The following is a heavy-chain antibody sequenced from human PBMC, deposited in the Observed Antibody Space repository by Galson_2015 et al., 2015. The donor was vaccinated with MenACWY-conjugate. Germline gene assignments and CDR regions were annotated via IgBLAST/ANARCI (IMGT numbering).Heavy chain of an antibody. Sequence: SLRLSCAASGFTFSSYGMHWVRQAPGKGLEWVAVIWYDGSNKYYADSVKGRLTISRDNSKNTLYLQMNSLRAEDTAVYYCAREVTYYYGSGSYGAFDIWGQGTMVTVSS. CDR2: IWYDGSNK. CDR3: AREVTYYYGSGSYGAFDI. CDR1: GFTFSSYG. V-gene: IGHV3-33*01. J-gene: IGHJ3*02. D-gene: IGHD3-10*01.